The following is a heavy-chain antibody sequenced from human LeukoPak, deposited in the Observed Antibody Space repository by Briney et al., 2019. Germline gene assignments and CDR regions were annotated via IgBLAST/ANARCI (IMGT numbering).Heavy chain of an antibody. Sequence: GGSLRLSCAASGFTFSNAWMNWVRQAPGKGLEWVGRIKSKTDGETTDYAAPVKGKFTISRDDSKNTLYLQMNSLKAEDTAMYYCTTDLIAVADDDYWGQGTLVTVSS. D-gene: IGHD6-19*01. J-gene: IGHJ4*02. V-gene: IGHV3-15*01. CDR3: TTDLIAVADDDY. CDR1: GFTFSNAW. CDR2: IKSKTDGETT.